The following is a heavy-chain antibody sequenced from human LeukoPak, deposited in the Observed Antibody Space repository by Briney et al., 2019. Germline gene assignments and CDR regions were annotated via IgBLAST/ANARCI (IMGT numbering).Heavy chain of an antibody. CDR1: GYTFTGYY. D-gene: IGHD3-9*01. Sequence: ASVKVSCNASGYTFTGYYMHWVRQAPGQGLEWMGWINPNSGGTNYAQKFQGRVTMTRDTSISTAYMELSRLRSDDTAVYYCARGDDIFTGYYYYYYMDVWGKGTTVTISS. CDR3: ARGDDIFTGYYYYYYMDV. CDR2: INPNSGGT. V-gene: IGHV1-2*02. J-gene: IGHJ6*03.